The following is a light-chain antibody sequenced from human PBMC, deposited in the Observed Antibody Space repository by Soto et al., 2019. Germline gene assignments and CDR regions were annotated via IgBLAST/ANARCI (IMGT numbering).Light chain of an antibody. CDR2: LGS. Sequence: DIVMTQSPLSLRVTPGEPASISCRSSQSLLHSSGYNYLHWYLQKPGQSPQLLISLGSDRSSGVPDTFSGSGSGTDFTLNISRVEAEDVGVYYCMQPLHTPWTFGQGTKVEIK. CDR1: QSLLHSSGYNY. J-gene: IGKJ1*01. V-gene: IGKV2-28*01. CDR3: MQPLHTPWT.